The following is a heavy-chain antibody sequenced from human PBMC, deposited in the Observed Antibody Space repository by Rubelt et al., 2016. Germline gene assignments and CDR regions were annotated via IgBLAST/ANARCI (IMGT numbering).Heavy chain of an antibody. J-gene: IGHJ4*02. CDR1: GFSFRSYS. CDR2: ISSTSGTL. D-gene: IGHD1-26*01. V-gene: IGHV3-48*01. CDR3: ARAVRVGATNRYYFDY. Sequence: EVRLVESGGGLVQPGGSLRLSCAASGFSFRSYSMNWVRQAPGKGLEWIAYISSTSGTLSYAASVKGRFTVARDNAINSMYLQMRSLRAEDTAVYYCARAVRVGATNRYYFDYWGQGTLVTVSS.